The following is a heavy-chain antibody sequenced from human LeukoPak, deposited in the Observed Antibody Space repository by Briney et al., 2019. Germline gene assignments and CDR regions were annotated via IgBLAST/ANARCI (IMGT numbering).Heavy chain of an antibody. Sequence: GASVKVSCKASGGTFSKYSMNWVRQAPGKGLEWVSLINNSSSSKYYADSVKGRFTISRDNAKNSLYLQLTSLRAEDTAMYYCHCSSKGWGQGTLVTVSS. CDR2: INNSSSSK. D-gene: IGHD2-2*01. CDR3: HCSSKG. V-gene: IGHV3-21*01. J-gene: IGHJ4*02. CDR1: GGTFSKYS.